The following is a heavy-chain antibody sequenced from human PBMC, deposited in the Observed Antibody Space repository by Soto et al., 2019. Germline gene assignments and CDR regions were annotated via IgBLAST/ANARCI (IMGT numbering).Heavy chain of an antibody. CDR1: GFTFSSYG. D-gene: IGHD3-16*02. Sequence: GGSLRLSCAASGFTFSSYGMHWVRQAPGKGLEWVAVIWYDGSNKYYADSVKGRFTISRDNSKNTLYLQMNSLRAEDTAVYYCARDYTQMGDVGYDYIWGSYRYGPYFDYWGQGTLVTVSS. V-gene: IGHV3-33*01. J-gene: IGHJ4*02. CDR3: ARDYTQMGDVGYDYIWGSYRYGPYFDY. CDR2: IWYDGSNK.